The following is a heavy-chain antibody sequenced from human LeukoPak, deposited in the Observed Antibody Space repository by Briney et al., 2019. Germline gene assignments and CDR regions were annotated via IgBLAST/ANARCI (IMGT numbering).Heavy chain of an antibody. J-gene: IGHJ4*02. CDR1: GFTFDDYG. Sequence: GGSLRLSCAASGFTFDDYGMSWVRQAPGKGLEWVSGINWNGGSTGYADSVKGRFTISRDNAKNSLYLQMNSLRAEDTALYYCARVGFRFLEWLPYYFDYWGQGTLVTVSS. CDR3: ARVGFRFLEWLPYYFDY. CDR2: INWNGGST. D-gene: IGHD3-3*01. V-gene: IGHV3-20*04.